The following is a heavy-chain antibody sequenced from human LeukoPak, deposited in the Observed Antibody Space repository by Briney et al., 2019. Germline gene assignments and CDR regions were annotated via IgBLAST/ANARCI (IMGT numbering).Heavy chain of an antibody. J-gene: IGHJ5*02. D-gene: IGHD5-18*01. Sequence: ASVKVSCKASGYTFTSYGISWVRQAPGQGLEWMGWISAYNGNTNYAQKLQGRVTMTTDTSTSTAYMELSSLRSEDTAVYYCASLRVDTAMTSERYWFDPWGQGTLVTVSS. CDR2: ISAYNGNT. CDR3: ASLRVDTAMTSERYWFDP. V-gene: IGHV1-18*01. CDR1: GYTFTSYG.